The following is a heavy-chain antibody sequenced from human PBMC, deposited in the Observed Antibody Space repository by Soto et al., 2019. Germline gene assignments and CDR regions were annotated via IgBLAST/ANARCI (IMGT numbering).Heavy chain of an antibody. V-gene: IGHV1-18*01. CDR3: ASDLAVGLLDY. Sequence: QVQLVQSGAEVKKPGASVKVSCKASGYTFTSYGISWVRQAPGQGLEWMGWISAYNGNTKYAQKLQGRVTMTTVTSPSTAYMEVTRLRSDVTAVYYCASDLAVGLLDYWGQGTLVTVSS. CDR2: ISAYNGNT. D-gene: IGHD2-15*01. CDR1: GYTFTSYG. J-gene: IGHJ4*02.